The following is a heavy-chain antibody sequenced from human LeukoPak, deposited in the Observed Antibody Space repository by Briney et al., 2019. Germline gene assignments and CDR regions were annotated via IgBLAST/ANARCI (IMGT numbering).Heavy chain of an antibody. CDR3: AKSITMVRGKREYGMDV. J-gene: IGHJ6*02. CDR1: GFTFSSYA. V-gene: IGHV3-23*01. D-gene: IGHD3-10*01. Sequence: GGSLRLSCAAPGFTFSSYAMSWVRQAPGKGLEWVSAISGSGGSTYYADSVKGRFTISRDNSKNTLYLQMNSLRAEDTAVYYCAKSITMVRGKREYGMDVWGQGTTVTVSS. CDR2: ISGSGGST.